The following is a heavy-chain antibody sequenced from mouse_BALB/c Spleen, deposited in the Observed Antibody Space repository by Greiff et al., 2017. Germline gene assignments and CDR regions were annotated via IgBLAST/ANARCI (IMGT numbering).Heavy chain of an antibody. CDR3: ARDWGGAMDY. V-gene: IGHV1S81*02. Sequence: QVQLQQPGAELVKPGASVKLSCKASGYTFTSYWMHWVKQRPGQGLEWIGEINPSNGRTNYNEKFKSKATLTIDKSSSTAYMQLSSLTSEDSAVYYCARDWGGAMDYWGQGTSVTVSS. CDR2: INPSNGRT. CDR1: GYTFTSYW. D-gene: IGHD4-1*01. J-gene: IGHJ4*01.